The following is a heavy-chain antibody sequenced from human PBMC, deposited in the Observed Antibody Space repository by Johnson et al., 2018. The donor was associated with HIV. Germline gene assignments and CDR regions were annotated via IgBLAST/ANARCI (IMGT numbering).Heavy chain of an antibody. J-gene: IGHJ3*02. CDR1: GFTFSSHP. CDR2: ISYDGRNE. D-gene: IGHD3-22*01. V-gene: IGHV3-30*04. CDR3: ARRFFDSSSFDI. Sequence: QVQLVESGGGVAQPGTSLRLSCAASGFTFSSHPMNWVRQAPGKGLEWVAVISYDGRNEDSGDSVKGRFTISRDNSKNTLFLQMNSLRPDDTAVYFCARRFFDSSSFDIWGQGTMVTVSS.